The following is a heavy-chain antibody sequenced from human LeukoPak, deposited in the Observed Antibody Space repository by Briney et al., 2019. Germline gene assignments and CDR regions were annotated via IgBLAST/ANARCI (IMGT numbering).Heavy chain of an antibody. CDR3: AREGTLLLWFGELHH. V-gene: IGHV3-7*03. CDR2: IKQDGSEE. J-gene: IGHJ5*02. CDR1: GFTFSSYW. Sequence: PGGSPRLSCAASGFTFSSYWMSWVRQAPGKGLEWVANIKQDGSEEYYVDSVKGRFTISRDNAKNSLYLQMNSLRAEDTAVYYCAREGTLLLWFGELHHWGQGTLVTVSS. D-gene: IGHD3-10*01.